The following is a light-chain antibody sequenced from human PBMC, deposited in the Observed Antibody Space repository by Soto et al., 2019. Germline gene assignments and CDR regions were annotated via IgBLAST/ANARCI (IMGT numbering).Light chain of an antibody. CDR2: DAS. V-gene: IGKV3-11*01. J-gene: IGKJ1*01. Sequence: EIVLTQSPATLSLSPGERATLSCRASQSVSSYLAWYQQKPGQAPRLLIYDASNRATGIPARFSGSGSGTDFTLTISSLEPEDFAVYYCQQRSNGPTWTFGQGTKVDIK. CDR1: QSVSSY. CDR3: QQRSNGPTWT.